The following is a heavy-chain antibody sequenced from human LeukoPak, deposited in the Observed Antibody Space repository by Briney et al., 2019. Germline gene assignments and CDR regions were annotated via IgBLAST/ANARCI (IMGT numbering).Heavy chain of an antibody. CDR2: MGGSDSVT. V-gene: IGHV3-23*01. CDR1: GFTFTSYA. D-gene: IGHD3-10*01. Sequence: GGSLRLSCAASGFTFTSYAMSWVRQAPGKGLEWVSGMGGSDSVTYYAESVKGRFTISRDNSKNTLYMQMNSLRAEDTAVYYCAKWPDYGSGSSLDYWGQGTLVTVSS. J-gene: IGHJ4*02. CDR3: AKWPDYGSGSSLDY.